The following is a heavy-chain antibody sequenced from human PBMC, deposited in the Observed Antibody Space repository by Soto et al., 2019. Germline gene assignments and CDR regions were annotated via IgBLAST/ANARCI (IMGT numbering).Heavy chain of an antibody. V-gene: IGHV5-51*01. CDR3: ANRRGGNPDDCFAL. J-gene: IGHJ5*02. CDR2: IYPGDSET. CDR1: GYSFSNYW. D-gene: IGHD3-10*01. Sequence: GESLKISCKGSGYSFSNYWIVWVRQMPGKGLEWMGIIYPGDSETKYSPSFQGQVTISADKSINTAYLQWISLKASDTAMYYCANRRGGNPDDCFALWGQGTSAPVSS.